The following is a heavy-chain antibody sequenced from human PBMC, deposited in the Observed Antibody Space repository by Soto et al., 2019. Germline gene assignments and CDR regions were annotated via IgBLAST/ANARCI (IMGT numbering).Heavy chain of an antibody. CDR3: ARSLTITMIVVPRGGAFDI. V-gene: IGHV4-39*01. Sequence: SETLSLTCTVSGGSISSSSYYWGWIRQPPGKGLEWIGSIYYSGSTYYNPSLKSRVTISVDTSKNQFSLKLSSVTAADTAVYYCARSLTITMIVVPRGGAFDIWGQGTMVTVSS. CDR1: GGSISSSSYY. D-gene: IGHD3-22*01. CDR2: IYYSGST. J-gene: IGHJ3*02.